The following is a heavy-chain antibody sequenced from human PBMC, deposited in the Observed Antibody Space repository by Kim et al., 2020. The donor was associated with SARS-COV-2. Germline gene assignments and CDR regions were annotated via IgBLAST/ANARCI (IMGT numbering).Heavy chain of an antibody. D-gene: IGHD3-10*02. CDR3: ARGMFRSGFDV. CDR1: GFSSSSYW. J-gene: IGHJ6*02. V-gene: IGHV3-74*01. Sequence: GGSLRLSCAAAGFSSSSYWINWVRQPPGKGLEWVSRISSNGRITNYADSVKGRFTMSRDTAENTVFLQMNSLGAEDTAVYYCARGMFRSGFDVWGQGTTVTVSS. CDR2: ISSNGRIT.